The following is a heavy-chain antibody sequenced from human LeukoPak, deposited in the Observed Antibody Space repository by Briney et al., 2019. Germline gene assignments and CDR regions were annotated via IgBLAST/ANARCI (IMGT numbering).Heavy chain of an antibody. CDR1: GGPISSYY. Sequence: PSETLSLTCTVSGGPISSYYWSWIRQPPGKGLEWIGYIYYSGSTNYNPSLKSRVTISVDTSKNQFSLKLSSVTAADTAVYYCARQTTGRQWFDPWGQGTLVTVSS. CDR3: ARQTTGRQWFDP. CDR2: IYYSGST. D-gene: IGHD4-17*01. V-gene: IGHV4-59*01. J-gene: IGHJ5*02.